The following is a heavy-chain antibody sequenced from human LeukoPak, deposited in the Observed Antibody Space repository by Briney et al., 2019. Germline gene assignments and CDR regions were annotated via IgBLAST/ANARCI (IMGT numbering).Heavy chain of an antibody. CDR3: AKDFRRTTEYYFDY. CDR1: GFTFSSYS. CDR2: ISSSSSTI. Sequence: PGGSLRLSCAASGFTFSSYSMNWVRQAPGKGLEWVSYISSSSSTIYYADSVKGRFTISRDNSKNTLYLQMNSLGAEDTAVYYCAKDFRRTTEYYFDYWGQGTLVTVSS. J-gene: IGHJ4*02. V-gene: IGHV3-48*01. D-gene: IGHD1-1*01.